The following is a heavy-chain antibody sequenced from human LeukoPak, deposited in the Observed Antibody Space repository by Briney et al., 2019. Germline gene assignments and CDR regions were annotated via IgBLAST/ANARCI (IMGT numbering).Heavy chain of an antibody. V-gene: IGHV3-7*01. CDR1: GFTFSSYW. CDR2: IKQDGSEK. Sequence: AGGSLRLSCAASGFTFSSYWMSWVRQAPGKGLEWVANIKQDGSEKYYVDSVKGRFTISRDNSKNTLYLQMNSLRAEDTAVYYCAKGESRGRIAVAGILDYWGQGTLVTVSS. D-gene: IGHD6-19*01. CDR3: AKGESRGRIAVAGILDY. J-gene: IGHJ4*02.